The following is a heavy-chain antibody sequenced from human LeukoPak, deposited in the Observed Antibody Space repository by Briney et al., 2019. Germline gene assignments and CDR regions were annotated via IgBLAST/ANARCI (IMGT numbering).Heavy chain of an antibody. V-gene: IGHV1-18*01. Sequence: ASVKVSCKASGYTFISYGISWVRQAPGQGLEWMGWISSHNGYTKYAQKFQGRVTMTTDTSMSTAYMELGSLRSDDTAVYYCARGSGGAVVPAAPRSYYYYYYMDVWGKGTTVTVSS. D-gene: IGHD2-2*01. CDR3: ARGSGGAVVPAAPRSYYYYYYMDV. CDR1: GYTFISYG. J-gene: IGHJ6*03. CDR2: ISSHNGYT.